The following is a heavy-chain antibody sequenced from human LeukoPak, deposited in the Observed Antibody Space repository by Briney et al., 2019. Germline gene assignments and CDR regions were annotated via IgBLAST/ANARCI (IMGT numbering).Heavy chain of an antibody. CDR3: AGIVGATDAFDI. CDR2: IYSGGST. J-gene: IGHJ3*02. Sequence: GGSLRLSCAASGFIVSSNYMNWVRQAPGKGLEWVSVIYSGGSTYYADSVKGRFTVFRHNSKNTLFLQMSSLRAEDTAVYYCAGIVGATDAFDIWGQRTMVTVSS. CDR1: GFIVSSNY. V-gene: IGHV3-53*04. D-gene: IGHD1-26*01.